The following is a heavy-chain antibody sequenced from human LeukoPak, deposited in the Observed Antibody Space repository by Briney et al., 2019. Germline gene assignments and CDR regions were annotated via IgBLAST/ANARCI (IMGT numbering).Heavy chain of an antibody. D-gene: IGHD3-22*01. V-gene: IGHV3-23*01. CDR3: AKDGYYYDSSGYLDY. J-gene: IGHJ4*02. CDR1: GFTFSSYA. Sequence: GGSLRLSCAASGFTFSSYAMSWVRQAPGKGLEWVSAISGSGGSTYYADSVKGRFTISRDNSKNTLYLQMNSLRAEDTAVYYCAKDGYYYDSSGYLDYWGQGTLVTASS. CDR2: ISGSGGST.